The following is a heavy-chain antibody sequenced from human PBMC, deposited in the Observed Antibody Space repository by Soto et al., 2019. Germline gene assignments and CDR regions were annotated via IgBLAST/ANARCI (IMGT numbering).Heavy chain of an antibody. CDR2: ISGSGGST. J-gene: IGHJ6*02. D-gene: IGHD1-1*01. V-gene: IGHV3-23*01. CDR3: AKKIGTTGTTGVLDYYYGMDV. CDR1: GFTFSSYA. Sequence: GGSLRLSCAASGFTFSSYAMSWVRQAPGKGLEWVSAISGSGGSTYYADSVRGRFTISRDNSKNTLYLQMNSLRAEDTAVYYCAKKIGTTGTTGVLDYYYGMDVWGQGTTVTFSS.